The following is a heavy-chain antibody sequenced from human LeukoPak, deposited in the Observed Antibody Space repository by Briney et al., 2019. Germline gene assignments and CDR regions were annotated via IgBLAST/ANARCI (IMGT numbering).Heavy chain of an antibody. Sequence: ASVMVSCRASGYTFVRHGVNWVRQAPGQGLEWMGWISAYDAKTHYAERLQGRVTMTRDMSASTVYMELRSLTSDDTAVYYCARDSRSPGPVFSDYWGQGTLVTVSS. CDR1: GYTFVRHG. D-gene: IGHD1-14*01. V-gene: IGHV1-18*01. J-gene: IGHJ4*02. CDR2: ISAYDAKT. CDR3: ARDSRSPGPVFSDY.